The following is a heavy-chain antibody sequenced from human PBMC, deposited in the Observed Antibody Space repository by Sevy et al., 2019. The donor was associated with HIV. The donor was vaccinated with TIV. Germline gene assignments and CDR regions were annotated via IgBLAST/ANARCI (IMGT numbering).Heavy chain of an antibody. J-gene: IGHJ5*02. CDR2: MNPNSGNT. D-gene: IGHD6-13*01. Sequence: ASVKVSCKASGYTFTSYDINWVRQATGQGLEWMGWMNPNSGNTGYAQKFQGRVTMTRNTSISTAYMELGSLRSEDTAVYYCARGLAAAGHVGGNWFDPWGQGTLVTVSS. CDR3: ARGLAAAGHVGGNWFDP. CDR1: GYTFTSYD. V-gene: IGHV1-8*01.